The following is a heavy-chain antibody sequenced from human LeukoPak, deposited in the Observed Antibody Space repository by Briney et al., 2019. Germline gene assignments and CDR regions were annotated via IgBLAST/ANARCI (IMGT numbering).Heavy chain of an antibody. V-gene: IGHV4-39*01. CDR1: GASISSSSYS. CDR2: IYYSGSS. CDR3: ARTYYYGSGSYYYFDY. Sequence: SETLSLTCTVSGASISSSSYSWVWIRQPPGKGLEWIGSIYYSGSSYYNPSLKSRVTISVDTSKNQFYLKLSSVTAADTAVYYCARTYYYGSGSYYYFDYWGQGTLVTVSS. J-gene: IGHJ4*02. D-gene: IGHD3-10*01.